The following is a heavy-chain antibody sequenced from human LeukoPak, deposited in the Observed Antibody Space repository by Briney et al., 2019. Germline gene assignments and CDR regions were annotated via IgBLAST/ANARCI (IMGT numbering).Heavy chain of an antibody. D-gene: IGHD6-6*01. V-gene: IGHV3-21*01. CDR2: ISSSSSYI. J-gene: IGHJ6*03. CDR1: GFTFSSYS. Sequence: GGSLRLSCAASGFTFSSYSMNWVRQAPGKGLEWVSSISSSSSYIYYADSVKGRFTISRDNAKNSLYLQLNSLRAEDTAVYYCARAVPGYSSSSHYMDVWGKGTTVTVSS. CDR3: ARAVPGYSSSSHYMDV.